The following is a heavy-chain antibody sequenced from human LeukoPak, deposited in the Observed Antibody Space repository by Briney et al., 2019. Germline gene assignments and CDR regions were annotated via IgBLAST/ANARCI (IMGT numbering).Heavy chain of an antibody. Sequence: GGSLRLSCAASGFTFSSYWMSWVRQAPGKGLEWVSSIRGSGADKYYADSVKGRFSISRDNSQDTLSLQMNSLRAEDTAVYYCAKISWDGRGTFDWGRGTLVTVSS. V-gene: IGHV3-23*01. CDR1: GFTFSSYW. CDR3: AKISWDGRGTFD. J-gene: IGHJ4*02. D-gene: IGHD1/OR15-1a*01. CDR2: IRGSGADK.